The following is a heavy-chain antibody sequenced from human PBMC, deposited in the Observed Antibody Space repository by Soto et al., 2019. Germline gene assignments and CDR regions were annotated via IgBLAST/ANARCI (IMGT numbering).Heavy chain of an antibody. CDR2: IYYSGST. Sequence: PSETLSLTCTVSGGSISSGGYYWSWIRQHPGKGLEWIGYIYYSGSTYYNPSLKSRVTISVDTSKNQFSLKLSSVTAADTAVYYCARVGLRDYGWRSYRPPLKSFDDWGQGPMVTASS. CDR3: ARVGLRDYGWRSYRPPLKSFDD. CDR1: GGSISSGGYY. D-gene: IGHD3-16*02. J-gene: IGHJ4*02. V-gene: IGHV4-31*03.